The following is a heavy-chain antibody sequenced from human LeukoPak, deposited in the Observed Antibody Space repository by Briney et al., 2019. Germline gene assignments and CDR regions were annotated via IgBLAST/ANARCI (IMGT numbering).Heavy chain of an antibody. CDR3: ARVVEMATIDY. D-gene: IGHD5-24*01. V-gene: IGHV3-7*01. Sequence: GGSLRLPCAASGFTFSIYWMSWVRQAPGKGLEWVANIKQDGSEKYYVDSVKGRFTISRDNAKNSLYLQMNSLRAEDTAVYYCARVVEMATIDYWGQGTLVTVSS. CDR2: IKQDGSEK. J-gene: IGHJ4*02. CDR1: GFTFSIYW.